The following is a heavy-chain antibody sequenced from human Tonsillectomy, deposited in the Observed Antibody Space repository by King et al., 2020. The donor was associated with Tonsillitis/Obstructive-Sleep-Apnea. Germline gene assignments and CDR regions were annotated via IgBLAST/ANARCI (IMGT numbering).Heavy chain of an antibody. CDR1: GGTFSSYA. D-gene: IGHD2-2*01. CDR2: IIPILDIT. Sequence: QLVQSGTEVKKPGSSVKVSCKTSGGTFSSYAINWVRQAPGQGLEWMGGIIPILDITNYAQKFQGRVTIIADKSTSTAYMELSSLRSEDTAVYYCASLYCSSTSCYGNWFDPWGQGTLVTVSS. V-gene: IGHV1-69*10. J-gene: IGHJ5*02. CDR3: ASLYCSSTSCYGNWFDP.